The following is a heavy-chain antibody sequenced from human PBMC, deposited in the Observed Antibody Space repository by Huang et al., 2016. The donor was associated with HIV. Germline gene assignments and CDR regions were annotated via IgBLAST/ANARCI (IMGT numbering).Heavy chain of an antibody. CDR2: NNPKIVVT. D-gene: IGHD3-22*01. V-gene: IGHV1-2*02. J-gene: IGHJ4*02. Sequence: QVQLVQSGAEVKRPGASVKVSCTASGYSFTAYFIHWVRQAPGQGRGGMGWNNPKIVVTPYALKFQGRVTMTSDTSSITVYMELSGLRSDDTAVYYCARGHTRRDFYDSSGYDFDYWGQGTLVTVSS. CDR3: ARGHTRRDFYDSSGYDFDY. CDR1: GYSFTAYF.